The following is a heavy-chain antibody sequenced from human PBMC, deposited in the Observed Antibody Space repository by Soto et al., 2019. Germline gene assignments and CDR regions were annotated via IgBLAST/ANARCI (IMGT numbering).Heavy chain of an antibody. V-gene: IGHV3-33*01. CDR3: ARLLYGSSGYYYVSYYYGMDV. CDR2: IWYDGSNK. Sequence: GGSLRLSCAASGFTFSSYGMHWVRQAPGKGLEWVAVIWYDGSNKYYADSVRGRFTISRDNSKNTLYLQMNSLRAEDTAVYYCARLLYGSSGYYYVSYYYGMDVWGQGTTVTVSS. CDR1: GFTFSSYG. J-gene: IGHJ6*02. D-gene: IGHD3-22*01.